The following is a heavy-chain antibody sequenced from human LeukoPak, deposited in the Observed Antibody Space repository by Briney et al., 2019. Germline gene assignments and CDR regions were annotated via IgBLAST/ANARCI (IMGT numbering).Heavy chain of an antibody. V-gene: IGHV4-59*01. CDR3: ARAVAARRDHYYYYYMDV. D-gene: IGHD6-6*01. J-gene: IGHJ6*03. Sequence: SETLSLTCTGSGGSISSYYWSWIRQPPGKGLEWIGYIYYSGSTNYNPSLKSRVTISVDTSKNQFSLKLSSVTAADTAVYYCARAVAARRDHYYYYYMDVWGKGTTVTVSS. CDR2: IYYSGST. CDR1: GGSISSYY.